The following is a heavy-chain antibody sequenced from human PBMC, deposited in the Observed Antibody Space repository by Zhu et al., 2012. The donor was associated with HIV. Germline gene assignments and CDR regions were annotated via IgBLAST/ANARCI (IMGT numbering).Heavy chain of an antibody. CDR1: GASISSHY. D-gene: IGHD6-25*01. J-gene: IGHJ5*01. V-gene: IGHV4-59*11. CDR3: ARGQRWFDS. CDR2: IYYSGST. Sequence: QVQLQESGPGLVKPSETLSLTCTVSGASISSHYWSWIRQPPGKGLEWIAYIYYSGSTNYNPSLKSRVTISVDTPKNQFSLKLTSVTAADTAVYYCARGQRWFDSWGQGTLVTVSS.